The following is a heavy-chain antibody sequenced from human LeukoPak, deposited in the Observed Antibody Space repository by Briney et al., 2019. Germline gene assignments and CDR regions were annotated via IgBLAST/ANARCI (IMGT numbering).Heavy chain of an antibody. CDR2: ISGSGGST. D-gene: IGHD1-14*01. CDR3: AKDPRKHYYYGMDV. V-gene: IGHV3-23*01. CDR1: GFTFSSYA. Sequence: GGSLRLSCAASGFTFSSYAMSWVRQAPGKGLEWVSAISGSGGSTYYADSGKGRFTISRDNSKNTLYLQMNSLRAEDTAVYYCAKDPRKHYYYGMDVWGQGTTVTVSS. J-gene: IGHJ6*02.